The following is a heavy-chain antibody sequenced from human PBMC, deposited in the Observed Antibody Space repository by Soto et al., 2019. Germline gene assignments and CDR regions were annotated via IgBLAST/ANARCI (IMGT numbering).Heavy chain of an antibody. Sequence: PSQTLSLTCVCSRDSVASNRATCNLVGQSPSRGLGWLGRTYYRSKWKNDYALSVNSRITINPDTSKNQLSLQLSSVTPDDTAIYYCVRGVDSSFDYWGQGTLVTVSS. CDR3: VRGVDSSFDY. J-gene: IGHJ4*02. CDR1: RDSVASNRAT. CDR2: TYYRSKWKN. V-gene: IGHV6-1*01. D-gene: IGHD6-13*01.